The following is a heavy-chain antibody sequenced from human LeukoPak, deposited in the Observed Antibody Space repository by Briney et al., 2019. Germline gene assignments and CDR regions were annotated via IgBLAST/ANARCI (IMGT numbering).Heavy chain of an antibody. V-gene: IGHV1-2*02. CDR3: ARGVILTDPDAFDI. J-gene: IGHJ3*02. CDR2: INPNSGGT. D-gene: IGHD3-9*01. Sequence: ASVKVSCKASGYTFTGYYMHWVRQAPGQGLEWMGWINPNSGGTNYAQKFQGRVTMNRDTSISTAYMELSRLRSDDTAVYYCARGVILTDPDAFDIWGQGTMVTVSS. CDR1: GYTFTGYY.